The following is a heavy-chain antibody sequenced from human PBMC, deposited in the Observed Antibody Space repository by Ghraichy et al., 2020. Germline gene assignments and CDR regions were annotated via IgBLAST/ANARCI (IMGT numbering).Heavy chain of an antibody. D-gene: IGHD3-22*01. Sequence: ASVKASCKASGYTFTGYYMHWVRQAPGQGLEWMGWINPNSGGTNYAQKFQGRVTMTRDTSISTAYMELSRLRSDDTAVYYCARGLSTMIVVDGYGYWGQGTLVTVSS. CDR3: ARGLSTMIVVDGYGY. V-gene: IGHV1-2*02. CDR2: INPNSGGT. CDR1: GYTFTGYY. J-gene: IGHJ4*02.